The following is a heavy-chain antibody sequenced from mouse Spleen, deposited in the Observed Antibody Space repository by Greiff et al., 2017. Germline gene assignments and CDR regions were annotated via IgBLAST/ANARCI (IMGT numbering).Heavy chain of an antibody. Sequence: VQLQQSGPELVKPGASVKISCKASGYAFSSSWMNWVKQRPGKGLEWIGRIYPGDGDTNYNGKFKGKATLTADKSSSTAYMQLSSLTTEDSAVYFCAREGTTATFDYWGQGTTLTVSS. CDR2: IYPGDGDT. D-gene: IGHD1-2*01. J-gene: IGHJ2*01. CDR3: AREGTTATFDY. CDR1: GYAFSSSW. V-gene: IGHV1-82*01.